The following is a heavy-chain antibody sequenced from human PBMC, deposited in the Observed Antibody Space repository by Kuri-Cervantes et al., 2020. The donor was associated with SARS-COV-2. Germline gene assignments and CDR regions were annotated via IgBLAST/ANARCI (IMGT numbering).Heavy chain of an antibody. CDR1: GGSFSGYY. V-gene: IGHV4-39*01. CDR2: ISYSGST. D-gene: IGHD3-22*01. Sequence: ESLKISWAVYGGSFSGYYWGWIRQPPGKGLEWVGSISYSGSTYYNPSLKSRVTISVDTSKNQFSLKLSSVRAADTAVYYCARHLNYYDSSGYYRTWYFDLWGRGTLVTVSS. J-gene: IGHJ2*01. CDR3: ARHLNYYDSSGYYRTWYFDL.